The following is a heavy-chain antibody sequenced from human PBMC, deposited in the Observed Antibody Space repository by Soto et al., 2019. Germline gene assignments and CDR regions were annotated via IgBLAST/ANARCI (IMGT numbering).Heavy chain of an antibody. V-gene: IGHV3-23*01. Sequence: SLRLSCAASGVTFSNYAMSWVRQAPGKGLEWVSGISGSGDNTYYAVSVRGRFTISRDNSKNTLYLQMISLRAEDTAVYYCARGFFSCYDFPPFPLFDYSGLGPLVTVSS. D-gene: IGHD5-12*01. CDR2: ISGSGDNT. CDR3: ARGFFSCYDFPPFPLFDY. J-gene: IGHJ4*01. CDR1: GVTFSNYA.